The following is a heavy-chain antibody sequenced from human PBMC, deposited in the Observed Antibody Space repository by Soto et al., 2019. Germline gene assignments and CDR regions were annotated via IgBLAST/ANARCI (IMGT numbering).Heavy chain of an antibody. J-gene: IGHJ4*02. V-gene: IGHV3-23*01. CDR1: GFTFSNYD. D-gene: IGHD3-10*01. CDR3: AKHRLARGIDY. CDR2: VDSAGST. Sequence: EVQLLESGGGLVQPGGSLRLSCVASGFTFSNYDMSWVRQAPGKGLEWVSTVDSAGSTYYADSVTGRFTISRANSRNTLSLQMNRLRAEDTAVYYCAKHRLARGIDYWGQGTPVTVSS.